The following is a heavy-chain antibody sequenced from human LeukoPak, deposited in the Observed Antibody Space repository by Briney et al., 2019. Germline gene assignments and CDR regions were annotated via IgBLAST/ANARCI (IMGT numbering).Heavy chain of an antibody. CDR2: INAGNGNT. V-gene: IGHV1-3*01. CDR3: ARTSYSSSWYGEFDY. Sequence: ASVKVSCKASGYTFTSYAMHWVRQAPGQRLEWMGWINAGNGNTKYSQKFQGRVTITRDTSASTVYMELSSLRFEDTAVYYCARTSYSSSWYGEFDYWGQGTLVTVSS. J-gene: IGHJ4*02. D-gene: IGHD6-13*01. CDR1: GYTFTSYA.